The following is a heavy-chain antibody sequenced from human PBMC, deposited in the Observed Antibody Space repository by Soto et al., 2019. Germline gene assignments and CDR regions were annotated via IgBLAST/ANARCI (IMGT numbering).Heavy chain of an antibody. CDR1: GGSFSGYY. Sequence: PSETLSLTCAVYGGSFSGYYWSWIRQPPGKGLEWIGEINHSGSTNYNPSLKSRVTISVDTSKNQFSLKLSSVTAADTAVYYCARAAFGFWSGYWFDYWGQGTLVTVSS. V-gene: IGHV4-34*01. CDR3: ARAAFGFWSGYWFDY. J-gene: IGHJ4*02. D-gene: IGHD3-3*01. CDR2: INHSGST.